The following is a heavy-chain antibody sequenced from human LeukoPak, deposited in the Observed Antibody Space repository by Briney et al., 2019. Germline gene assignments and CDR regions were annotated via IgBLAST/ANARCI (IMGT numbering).Heavy chain of an antibody. CDR3: ARSRSGHYGDVDC. D-gene: IGHD3-3*01. Sequence: KPSETLSLTCTVSGDSVRTNNYYWSWIRQQPGKGLEWIGHIYYSGSTYYNPSLKSRVTISVDTSKSQFSLRLRSATAADTAVYYCARSRSGHYGDVDCWGQGTLVTVSS. CDR2: IYYSGST. CDR1: GDSVRTNNYY. V-gene: IGHV4-31*03. J-gene: IGHJ4*02.